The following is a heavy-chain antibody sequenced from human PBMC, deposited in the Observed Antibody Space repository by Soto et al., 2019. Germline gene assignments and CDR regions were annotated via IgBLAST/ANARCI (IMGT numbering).Heavy chain of an antibody. D-gene: IGHD6-19*01. V-gene: IGHV3-23*01. Sequence: GGSLRLSCAASGFTFSSYVMSWVRQTPGKRLEWVSGINGSGDTTYYADSVKGRFTITRDNSKNTLYLQMNSLRADDTAVYYCAKDYGSGWSVDYWGQGXLVTVYS. J-gene: IGHJ4*02. CDR2: INGSGDTT. CDR3: AKDYGSGWSVDY. CDR1: GFTFSSYV.